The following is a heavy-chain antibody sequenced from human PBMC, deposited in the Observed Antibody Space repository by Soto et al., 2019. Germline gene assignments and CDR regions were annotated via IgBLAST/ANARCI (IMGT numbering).Heavy chain of an antibody. V-gene: IGHV1-69*12. D-gene: IGHD6-19*01. CDR1: GGTFSSYA. J-gene: IGHJ6*02. Sequence: QVQLVQSGAEVKKPGSSVKVSCKASGGTFSSYAISWVRQAPGQGLEWMGGIIPIFGTANYAQKFQGRVTITADESTSTAYMELSSMRSEDTAVYYCARFPGYSSGWYTLEVGLGPYYSYYGMDVWGQGTTVTVSS. CDR2: IIPIFGTA. CDR3: ARFPGYSSGWYTLEVGLGPYYSYYGMDV.